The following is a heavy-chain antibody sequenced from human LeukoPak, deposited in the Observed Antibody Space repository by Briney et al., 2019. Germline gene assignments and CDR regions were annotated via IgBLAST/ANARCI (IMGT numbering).Heavy chain of an antibody. CDR2: IKEDGSDT. J-gene: IGHJ3*01. Sequence: GGSLRLSCAASGFTFSSYSMNWVRQAPGKGLEWVAKIKEDGSDTDYVDAVKGRFTISRDNARSTVFLQMSSLRVEDTAVYYCATPQLLSDDIYNFWGQGTMVTVSS. CDR1: GFTFSSYS. CDR3: ATPQLLSDDIYNF. V-gene: IGHV3-7*01. D-gene: IGHD3-10*01.